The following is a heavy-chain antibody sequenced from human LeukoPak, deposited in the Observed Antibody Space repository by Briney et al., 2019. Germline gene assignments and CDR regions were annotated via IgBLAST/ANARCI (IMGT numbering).Heavy chain of an antibody. V-gene: IGHV3-30*04. CDR3: ARRYSGYGLGNPFDY. D-gene: IGHD5-12*01. Sequence: GRSLRLSCAASGFTFSSYAMHWVRQAPGKGLEWVAVISYDGSNKYYADSVKGRFTISRDNSKNTLYLQMNSLRAEDTAVYYCARRYSGYGLGNPFDYWGQGTLVTVSS. J-gene: IGHJ4*02. CDR1: GFTFSSYA. CDR2: ISYDGSNK.